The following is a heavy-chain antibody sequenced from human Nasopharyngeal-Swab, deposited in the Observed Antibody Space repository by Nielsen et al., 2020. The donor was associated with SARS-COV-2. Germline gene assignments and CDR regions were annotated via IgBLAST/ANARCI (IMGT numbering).Heavy chain of an antibody. D-gene: IGHD3-9*01. V-gene: IGHV3-48*02. CDR1: GFTFSSYS. J-gene: IGHJ6*02. CDR3: ARDLSIGRYFDLYGMDV. Sequence: GASLQISCAASGFTFSSYSMNWVRQAPGKGLEWVSYISSSSTTYYADSVKGRFTISRDNAKNSLYLQMNSLRDEDTAVYYCARDLSIGRYFDLYGMDVWGQGTTVTVSS. CDR2: ISSSSTT.